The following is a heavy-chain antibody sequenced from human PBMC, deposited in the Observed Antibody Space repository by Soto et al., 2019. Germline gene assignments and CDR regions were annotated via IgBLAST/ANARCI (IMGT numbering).Heavy chain of an antibody. CDR1: GYTLTELS. V-gene: IGHV1-24*01. CDR3: ATEVTYPGTPGIYYFDY. J-gene: IGHJ4*02. Sequence: QVQLVQSGAEVKKPGASVKVSCKVSGYTLTELSMHWVRQAPGKGLEWMGGFDPEDGETIYAQKFQGRVTMTEDTSXGXPYMELSTRKSEDTAVYYCATEVTYPGTPGIYYFDYWGQGTLVTVSS. CDR2: FDPEDGET. D-gene: IGHD2-15*01.